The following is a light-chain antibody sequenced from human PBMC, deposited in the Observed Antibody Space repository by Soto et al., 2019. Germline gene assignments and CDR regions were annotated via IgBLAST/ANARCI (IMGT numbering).Light chain of an antibody. CDR2: AAS. V-gene: IGKV1-12*01. Sequence: DIQMTQSPSSVSASVGDRVTITCRASQGISSSLAWYQQKPGKAPKLLIYAASSLQGGVPSRFRGSGSGTDFALTISSLQPEDFATYYCQQANSFPPTFGQGTRLEIK. CDR3: QQANSFPPT. CDR1: QGISSS. J-gene: IGKJ5*01.